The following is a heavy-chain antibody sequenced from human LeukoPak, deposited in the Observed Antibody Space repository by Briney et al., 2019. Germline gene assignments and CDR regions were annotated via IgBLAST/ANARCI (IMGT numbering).Heavy chain of an antibody. CDR2: ISYDGSNK. V-gene: IGHV3-30*18. J-gene: IGHJ4*02. Sequence: GGSLRLSCAASGFNFSIYSMNWVRQAPGKGLEWVAVISYDGSNKYYADSVKGRFTISRDNSKNTLYLQMNSLRAEDTAVYYCAKCIDIVVVVAATPGLDYWGQGTLVTVSS. CDR3: AKCIDIVVVVAATPGLDY. D-gene: IGHD2-15*01. CDR1: GFNFSIYS.